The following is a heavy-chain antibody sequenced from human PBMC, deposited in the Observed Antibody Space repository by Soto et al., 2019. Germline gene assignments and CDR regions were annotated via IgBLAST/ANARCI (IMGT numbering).Heavy chain of an antibody. D-gene: IGHD6-19*01. CDR3: TTGVGWYDPYGMDV. J-gene: IGHJ6*02. V-gene: IGHV3-15*01. CDR2: IQSKADGGTT. CDR1: GFTFNYAW. Sequence: EVQLVESGGGLVKPGGSLRLSCAVSGFTFNYAWMSWVRQAPGKGLEWIGRIQSKADGGTTEYAAPVKGRFTISRDDSRNMLYLQLNSLKNDDTAVYYCTTGVGWYDPYGMDVWGQGTTVTVSS.